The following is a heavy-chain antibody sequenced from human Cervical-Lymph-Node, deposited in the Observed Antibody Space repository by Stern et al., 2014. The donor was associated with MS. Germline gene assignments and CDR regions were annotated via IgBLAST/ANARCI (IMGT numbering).Heavy chain of an antibody. Sequence: QLQLQESGPGLVKPLRTLSLTCIVSGGTISRGDYFWSWIRQHPGKGLEWIGHVSYGGATLYNPSLKGRVSMSLDTSENQFSLTLSAVTAADTAIYYCARDGPSYYGYYVDSWGQGTLVTVSS. CDR1: GGTISRGDYF. CDR3: ARDGPSYYGYYVDS. V-gene: IGHV4-31*03. J-gene: IGHJ4*02. D-gene: IGHD3-10*01. CDR2: VSYGGAT.